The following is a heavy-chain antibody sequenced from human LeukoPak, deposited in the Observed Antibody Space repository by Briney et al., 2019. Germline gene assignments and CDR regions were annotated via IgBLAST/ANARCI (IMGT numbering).Heavy chain of an antibody. J-gene: IGHJ6*02. CDR2: IYTSGST. CDR1: GGSISSYY. CDR3: ARDPGRYGSGSLLGFGFRDNYYGMDV. V-gene: IGHV4-4*07. Sequence: SSETLSLTCTVSGGSISSYYWSWIRQPAGKGLEWIGRIYTSGSTNYNPSLKSRVTMSVDTSKNQFSLKLSSVTAADTAVYYCARDPGRYGSGSLLGFGFRDNYYGMDVWGQGTTVTVSS. D-gene: IGHD3-10*01.